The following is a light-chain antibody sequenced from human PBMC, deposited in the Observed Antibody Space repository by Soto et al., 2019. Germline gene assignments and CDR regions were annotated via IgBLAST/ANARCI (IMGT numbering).Light chain of an antibody. Sequence: SVLTQPPSVSAAPGQKVTISCSGSSSNIGGNSVSRYQQLPGTAPKLLIYDDNKRPSGIPDRFSDSKSGTSATLGITGFQTGDEADYYCGSWDSSLSAYVFGTGTNVTVL. V-gene: IGLV1-51*01. CDR2: DDN. CDR3: GSWDSSLSAYV. CDR1: SSNIGGNS. J-gene: IGLJ1*01.